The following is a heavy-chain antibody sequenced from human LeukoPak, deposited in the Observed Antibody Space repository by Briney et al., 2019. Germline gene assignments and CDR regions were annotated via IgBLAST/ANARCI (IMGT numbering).Heavy chain of an antibody. D-gene: IGHD3-9*01. V-gene: IGHV1-2*02. CDR3: ARVSYDILTGYYLDAFDI. Sequence: ASVKVSCKASGYTFTAYYMHWVRQAPGQGLEWMGWINTNSGDTNYAQKFQGRVTMTRDASISTAYMEPSSLRSDDTAVYYCARVSYDILTGYYLDAFDIWGQGTMVTVST. CDR1: GYTFTAYY. CDR2: INTNSGDT. J-gene: IGHJ3*02.